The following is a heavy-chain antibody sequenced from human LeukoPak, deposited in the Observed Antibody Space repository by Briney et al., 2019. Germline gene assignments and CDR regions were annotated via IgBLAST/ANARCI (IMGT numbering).Heavy chain of an antibody. CDR3: ARDFLGASGGYYYCYMDV. J-gene: IGHJ6*03. D-gene: IGHD2-15*01. CDR2: NSGSGGST. CDR1: GFTFSSYA. Sequence: PGGSLRLSCAASGFTFSSYAMSWVRQAPGKGLEWVSANSGSGGSTYYADSVKGRFTTSRDNAKNTLYLQMNSLRAEDTAVYYCARDFLGASGGYYYCYMDVWGKGTTVTVSS. V-gene: IGHV3-23*01.